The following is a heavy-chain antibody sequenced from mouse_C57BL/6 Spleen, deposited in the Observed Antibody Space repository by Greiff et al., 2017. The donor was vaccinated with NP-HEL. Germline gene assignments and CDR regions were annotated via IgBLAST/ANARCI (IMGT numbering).Heavy chain of an antibody. V-gene: IGHV5-4*01. CDR2: ISDGGSYT. D-gene: IGHD1-1*01. J-gene: IGHJ2*01. CDR3: ARVYYGSSYVFDY. CDR1: GFTFSSYA. Sequence: EVQGVESGGGLVKPGGSLKLSCAASGFTFSSYAMSWVRQTPEKRLEWVATISDGGSYTYYPDNVKGRFTISRDNAKNNLYLQMSHLKSEDTAMYYCARVYYGSSYVFDYWGQGTTLTVSS.